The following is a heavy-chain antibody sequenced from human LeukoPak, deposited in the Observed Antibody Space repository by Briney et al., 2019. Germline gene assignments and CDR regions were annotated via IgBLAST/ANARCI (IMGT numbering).Heavy chain of an antibody. CDR1: GGSISSYY. CDR2: IYYSGST. V-gene: IGHV4-59*08. D-gene: IGHD3-16*02. Sequence: NSSETLSLTCTVSGGSISSYYWSWIRQPPGKGLEWIGYIYYSGSTNYNPSLKSRVTISVDTSKNQFSLKLSSVTAADTAVYYCARGEYDYVWGSYRGIDYWGQGTLVTVSS. CDR3: ARGEYDYVWGSYRGIDY. J-gene: IGHJ4*02.